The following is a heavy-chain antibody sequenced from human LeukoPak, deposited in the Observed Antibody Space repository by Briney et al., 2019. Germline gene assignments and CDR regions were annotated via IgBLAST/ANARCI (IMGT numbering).Heavy chain of an antibody. J-gene: IGHJ4*02. V-gene: IGHV4-61*02. Sequence: SGPGLVKPSQTLSLTCTVSGGSISSGSYYWSWIRQPAGKGLEWIGRIYTSGSTNYNPSLKSRVTISVDTSKNQFSLKLSSVTAADTAVYYCASTGIAAAGSDYWGQGTLVTVSS. CDR2: IYTSGST. CDR1: GGSISSGSYY. CDR3: ASTGIAAAGSDY. D-gene: IGHD6-13*01.